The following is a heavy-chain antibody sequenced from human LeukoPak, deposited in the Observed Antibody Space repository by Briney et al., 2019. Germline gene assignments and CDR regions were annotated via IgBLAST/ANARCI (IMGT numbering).Heavy chain of an antibody. V-gene: IGHV3-30*18. J-gene: IGHJ4*02. CDR3: AKGFYGDY. CDR1: GFTFSSYG. CDR2: ISYDGSNK. Sequence: PGGSLRLSCAASGFTFSSYGMHWVRQAPGKGLEWVAVISYDGSNKYYADSVKGRFTISRDNSKNTLYLLMNSLRAEDTAVYYCAKGFYGDYWGQGTLVTVSS. D-gene: IGHD4-17*01.